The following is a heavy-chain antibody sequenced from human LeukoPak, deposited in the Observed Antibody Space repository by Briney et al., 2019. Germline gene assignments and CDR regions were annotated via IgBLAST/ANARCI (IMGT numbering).Heavy chain of an antibody. J-gene: IGHJ3*02. CDR3: AKIRSNLGYCSSTSCRGDAFDI. CDR2: IRYDGSNK. D-gene: IGHD2-2*01. V-gene: IGHV3-30*02. Sequence: GGSLRLSCAASGFTFSSYGMHWVRQAPGKGLEWVAFIRYDGSNKYYADSVKGRFTISRDNSKNTLYLQMNSLGAEDTAVYYCAKIRSNLGYCSSTSCRGDAFDIWGQGTMVTVSS. CDR1: GFTFSSYG.